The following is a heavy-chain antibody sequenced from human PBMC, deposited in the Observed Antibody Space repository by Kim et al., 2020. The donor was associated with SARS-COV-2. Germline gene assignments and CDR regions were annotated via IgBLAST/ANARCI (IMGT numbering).Heavy chain of an antibody. V-gene: IGHV3-66*01. CDR3: ARGSLMDV. CDR2: GGST. J-gene: IGHJ6*04. D-gene: IGHD6-6*01. Sequence: GGSTFYADSVKGRFTISRDNSKNTLYLQMNSLRAEDTAVYYCARGSLMDVWGKGTTVTVSS.